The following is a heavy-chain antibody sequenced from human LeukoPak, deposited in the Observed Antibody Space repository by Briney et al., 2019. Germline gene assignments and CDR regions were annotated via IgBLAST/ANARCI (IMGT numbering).Heavy chain of an antibody. Sequence: ASVKVSCKVSGYTLTELSMHWVRQAPGKGLEWMGRFDPEDGETIYAQKFQGRVTMTEDTSTNTAYMELSSLRSEDTAVYYCARGIAVAAAQLDYWGQGTLVTVSS. J-gene: IGHJ4*02. CDR3: ARGIAVAAAQLDY. CDR2: FDPEDGET. D-gene: IGHD6-19*01. CDR1: GYTLTELS. V-gene: IGHV1-24*01.